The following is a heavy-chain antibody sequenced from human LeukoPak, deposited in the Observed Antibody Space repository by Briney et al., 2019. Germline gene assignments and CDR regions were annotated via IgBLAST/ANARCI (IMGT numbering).Heavy chain of an antibody. J-gene: IGHJ6*02. CDR2: INHSGST. D-gene: IGHD6-13*01. V-gene: IGHV4-34*01. CDR3: ARDSRGRQQLRPGRYGMDV. Sequence: SGTLSLTCAVYGGSFSGYYWSWIRQPPGKGLEWIGEINHSGSTNYNPSLKSRVTISVDTSKNQFSLKLSSVTAADTAVYYCARDSRGRQQLRPGRYGMDVWGQGTTVTVSS. CDR1: GGSFSGYY.